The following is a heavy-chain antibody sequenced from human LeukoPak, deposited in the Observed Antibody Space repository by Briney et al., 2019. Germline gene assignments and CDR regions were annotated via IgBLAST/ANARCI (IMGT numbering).Heavy chain of an antibody. J-gene: IGHJ3*02. CDR3: TIGLAGDWDAFDI. V-gene: IGHV1-3*01. CDR1: GYTFTTCA. CDR2: IHADSGNT. D-gene: IGHD6-19*01. Sequence: ASVKVSCRTSGYTFTTCAVHWVRQAPGQRLEWMGWIHADSGNTKYSQKLQGRVAIARDTSASTIYMELTSLRIEDTAVYFCTIGLAGDWDAFDIWGLGTMVTVSS.